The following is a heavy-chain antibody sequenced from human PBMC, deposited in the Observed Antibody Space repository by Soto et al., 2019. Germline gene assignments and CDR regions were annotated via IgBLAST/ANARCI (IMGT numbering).Heavy chain of an antibody. D-gene: IGHD3-22*01. Sequence: GASVKVSCKASGYTFTSYGISWVRQAPGQGLEWMGWISAYNGNTNYAQKLQGRVTMTTDTSTSTAYMELRSLRSDDTAVYYCARVSIHPDTMIVVVSDYWGQGTLVTVSS. CDR2: ISAYNGNT. CDR1: GYTFTSYG. J-gene: IGHJ4*02. V-gene: IGHV1-18*01. CDR3: ARVSIHPDTMIVVVSDY.